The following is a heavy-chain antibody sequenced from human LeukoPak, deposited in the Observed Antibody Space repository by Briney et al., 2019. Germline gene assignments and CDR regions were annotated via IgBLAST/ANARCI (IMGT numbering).Heavy chain of an antibody. V-gene: IGHV4-34*01. D-gene: IGHD2-2*02. J-gene: IGHJ4*02. CDR2: INHSGST. Sequence: SETLSLTCAVYGGCFSGYYWSWIRQPPGKGLEWIGEINHSGSTNYNPSLKSRVTISVDTSKNQSSLKLSSVTAADTAVYYCARGGLNCSSTSCYTGYFDYWGQGTLVTVSS. CDR3: ARGGLNCSSTSCYTGYFDY. CDR1: GGCFSGYY.